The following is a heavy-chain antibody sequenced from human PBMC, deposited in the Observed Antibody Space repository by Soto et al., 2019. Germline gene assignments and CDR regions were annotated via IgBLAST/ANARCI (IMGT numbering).Heavy chain of an antibody. D-gene: IGHD6-19*01. CDR2: ISAYNGNT. CDR3: ARDLKSVAGTPYFDY. J-gene: IGHJ4*02. CDR1: GYTFTSYG. V-gene: IGHV1-18*01. Sequence: ASVKVSCKXSGYTFTSYGISWVRQAPGQGLEWMGWISAYNGNTNYAQKLQGRVTMTTDTSTSTAYMELRSLRSDDTAVYYCARDLKSVAGTPYFDYWGQGTLVTVSS.